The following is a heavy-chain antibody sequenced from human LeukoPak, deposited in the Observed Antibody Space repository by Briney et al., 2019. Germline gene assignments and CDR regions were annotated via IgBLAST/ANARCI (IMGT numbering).Heavy chain of an antibody. V-gene: IGHV4-59*01. D-gene: IGHD5-18*01. CDR2: IYYSGST. CDR1: GGSISSYY. J-gene: IGHJ4*02. Sequence: SETLSLTCTVSGGSISSYYWSWIRQPPGKGLEWVGYIYYSGSTNYNPSLKSRVTISVDTSKNQFSLKLSSVTAADTAVYYCARETDVRPDLSSSYGPYFDYWGQGTLVTVSS. CDR3: ARETDVRPDLSSSYGPYFDY.